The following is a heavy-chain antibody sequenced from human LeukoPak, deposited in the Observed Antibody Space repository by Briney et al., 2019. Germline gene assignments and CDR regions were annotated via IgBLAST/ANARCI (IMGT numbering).Heavy chain of an antibody. CDR3: ARHIPGYSYGYGSIDY. V-gene: IGHV5-51*01. CDR1: GYSFTSYW. Sequence: GESLKISCKGSGYSFTSYWIGWVRQMPGKGLEWMGIIYPGDSDTRYSPSFQGQVTISADKSISTAYLQWSSLKASDTAIYYCARHIPGYSYGYGSIDYWGQGTLVTVSS. J-gene: IGHJ4*02. CDR2: IYPGDSDT. D-gene: IGHD5-18*01.